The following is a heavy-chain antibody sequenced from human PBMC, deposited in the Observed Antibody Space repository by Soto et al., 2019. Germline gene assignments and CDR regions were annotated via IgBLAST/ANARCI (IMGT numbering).Heavy chain of an antibody. CDR2: IYTSGST. CDR3: ARDTSGYSSTYNWFDP. J-gene: IGHJ5*02. CDR1: GGSISSYY. V-gene: IGHV4-4*07. D-gene: IGHD3-3*01. Sequence: SETLSLTCTVSGGSISSYYWSWIRQPAGKGLEWIGRIYTSGSTNYNPSLKSRVTMSVDTSKNQFSLKLSSVTAADTAVYYCARDTSGYSSTYNWFDPWGQGTLVTVSS.